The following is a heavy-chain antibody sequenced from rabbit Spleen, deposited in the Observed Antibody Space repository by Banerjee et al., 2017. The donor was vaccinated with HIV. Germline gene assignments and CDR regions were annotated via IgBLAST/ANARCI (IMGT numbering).Heavy chain of an antibody. J-gene: IGHJ4*01. D-gene: IGHD2-1*01. CDR1: GFSFSSSHY. V-gene: IGHV1S45*01. CDR3: ARGSATMTMVITGYYLKL. CDR2: IYAGSGGST. Sequence: QEQVKETGGGLVQPEGSLTLTCTASGFSFSSSHYMCWVRQAPGKGLECIACIYAGSGGSTWYASWAKGRFTISKSSSTTVTLQMTSLTAVDTATYFCARGSATMTMVITGYYLKLWGQGTLVTVS.